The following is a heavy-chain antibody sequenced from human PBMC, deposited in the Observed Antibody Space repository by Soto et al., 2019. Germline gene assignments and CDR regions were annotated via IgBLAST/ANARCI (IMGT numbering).Heavy chain of an antibody. CDR3: ARAFSSGWPKSYNWFGP. CDR2: IYHSGST. J-gene: IGHJ5*02. D-gene: IGHD6-19*01. V-gene: IGHV4-4*02. Sequence: TSETLSLTCAVSGGSISSSNWWSWVRQPPGKGLEWIGEIYHSGSTNYNPSLKSRVTISVDNSKNQFSLLLSSVTAADTAVYYCARAFSSGWPKSYNWFGPWGQGNLVTVFS. CDR1: GGSISSSNW.